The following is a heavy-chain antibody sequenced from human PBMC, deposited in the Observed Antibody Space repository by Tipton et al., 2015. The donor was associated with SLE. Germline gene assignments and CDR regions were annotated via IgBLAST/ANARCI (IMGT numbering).Heavy chain of an antibody. CDR3: ASDHPVAGPFDY. V-gene: IGHV4-4*07. D-gene: IGHD6-19*01. J-gene: IGHJ4*02. CDR2: IYTSGST. Sequence: TLSLTCTVSGGSLRNYYWSWIRQPPGKGLEWIGRIYTSGSTNYNPSLKSRVTMSVDTSKNKFSLKLRSVTAADTACYYCASDHPVAGPFDYWRQGTLVTVSS. CDR1: GGSLRNYY.